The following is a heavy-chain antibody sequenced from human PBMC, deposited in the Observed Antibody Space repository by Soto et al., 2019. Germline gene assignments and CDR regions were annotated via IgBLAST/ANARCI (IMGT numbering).Heavy chain of an antibody. J-gene: IGHJ6*02. CDR3: ARDVPYYYASRMDV. CDR1: GIPVSSNY. CDR2: LHSGGDT. D-gene: IGHD3-10*01. Sequence: EVQLVESGGGLVQPGGSLRLSCAASGIPVSSNYMTWVRQAPGKGLEWVSVLHSGGDTYYANSVKGRFTISRHDSPNTLFLQMTRMTAEDTAVYYCARDVPYYYASRMDVWRQGTTVTVSS. V-gene: IGHV3-53*04.